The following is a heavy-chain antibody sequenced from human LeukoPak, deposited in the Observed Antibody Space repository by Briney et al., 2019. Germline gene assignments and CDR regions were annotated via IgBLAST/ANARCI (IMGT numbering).Heavy chain of an antibody. J-gene: IGHJ4*02. V-gene: IGHV4-34*01. CDR1: GTSFSSYY. CDR3: ARMTTGHDY. D-gene: IGHD4-17*01. Sequence: SETLSLTCAVSGTSFSSYYWSWIRQSPEKGLEWIGEINHSGYTNNNPALKSRVTMSVDTANNRFSLSLSSVTAADTAVYFCARMTTGHDYWGQGILVTVSS. CDR2: INHSGYT.